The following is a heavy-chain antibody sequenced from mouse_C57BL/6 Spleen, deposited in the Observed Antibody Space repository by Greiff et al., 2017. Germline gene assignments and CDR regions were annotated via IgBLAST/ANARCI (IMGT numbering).Heavy chain of an antibody. CDR2: IYPGDGDT. J-gene: IGHJ2*01. V-gene: IGHV1-80*01. CDR3: ARRNYDYDGYYFDY. Sequence: VQLQQSGAELVKPGASVKISCKASGYAFSSYWMNWVKQRPGKGLEWIGQIYPGDGDTNYNGKFKGKATLTADKSSSTVYMQLSSLTSEDSAVYFCARRNYDYDGYYFDYWGQGTTLTVSS. D-gene: IGHD2-4*01. CDR1: GYAFSSYW.